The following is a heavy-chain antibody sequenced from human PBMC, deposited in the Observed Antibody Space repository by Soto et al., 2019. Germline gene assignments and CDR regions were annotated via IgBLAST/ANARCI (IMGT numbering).Heavy chain of an antibody. D-gene: IGHD3-3*01. V-gene: IGHV4-39*01. CDR1: GGSISSSNYY. CDR3: ARHSASSWSYYYYMDV. J-gene: IGHJ6*03. CDR2: IYYSGST. Sequence: LSLTCTVSGGSISSSNYYWGWIRQPPGKGLEWTGSIYYSGSTYYNPSLKSRVTISVDTSKNQFSLKLSSVIAADTAVYYCARHSASSWSYYYYMDVWGKGTTVTVSS.